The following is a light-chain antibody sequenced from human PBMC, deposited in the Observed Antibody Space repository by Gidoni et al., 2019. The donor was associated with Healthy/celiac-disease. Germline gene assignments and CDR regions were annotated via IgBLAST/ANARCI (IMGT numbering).Light chain of an antibody. CDR1: QSVSSY. Sequence: VLPQSPATLSLSPGERATLSCRASQSVSSYLAWYPQKPGQAHRLLIYDASNRATGIPARFSGSGSGTDFTLTISSLEPEDFAVYYCQQRSNWPPMYTFGQGTKLEIK. CDR3: QQRSNWPPMYT. CDR2: DAS. V-gene: IGKV3-11*01. J-gene: IGKJ2*01.